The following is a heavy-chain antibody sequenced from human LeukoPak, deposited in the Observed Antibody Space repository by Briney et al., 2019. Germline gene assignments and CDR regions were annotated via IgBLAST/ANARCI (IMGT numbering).Heavy chain of an antibody. CDR2: IYTSGST. V-gene: IGHV4-4*09. CDR3: ARPYDSSGYYYWNAFDI. D-gene: IGHD3-22*01. Sequence: SETLSLTCTVSGVSISSYYWSWIRQPPGKGLEWIGYIYTSGSTNYNPSLKSRVTISVDTSKNQFSLKLSSVTAADTAVYYCARPYDSSGYYYWNAFDIWGQGTMVTVSS. CDR1: GVSISSYY. J-gene: IGHJ3*02.